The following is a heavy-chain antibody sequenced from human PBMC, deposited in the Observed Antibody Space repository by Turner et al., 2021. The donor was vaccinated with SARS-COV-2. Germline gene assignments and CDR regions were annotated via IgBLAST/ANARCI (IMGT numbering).Heavy chain of an antibody. J-gene: IGHJ4*02. CDR1: GFTFRSYG. Sequence: QVQLVESGGGVVQPGRSLRLSCAASGFTFRSYGMHWVRQAPGKGLEWVAVISYDGSEKYYADSVKGRFTISRDNSKNTLYLQMSSLRPDDTAVYYCAKDALPAAGKLNSYFDYWGQGTLVTVSS. D-gene: IGHD6-13*01. V-gene: IGHV3-30*18. CDR3: AKDALPAAGKLNSYFDY. CDR2: ISYDGSEK.